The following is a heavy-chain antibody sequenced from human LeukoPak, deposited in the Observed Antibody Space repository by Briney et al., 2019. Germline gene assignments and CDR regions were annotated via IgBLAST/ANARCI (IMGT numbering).Heavy chain of an antibody. CDR3: ARAMGNPYFDY. D-gene: IGHD1-14*01. Sequence: SETLSLTCIDPGGSISSYYWCWIWAPPGRGLGWIWYIYYSGSTNYNPSLKSRVTISVDTSKNQFSLKLSSVTAADTAVYYCARAMGNPYFDYWGQGTLVTVSS. CDR1: GGSISSYY. CDR2: IYYSGST. V-gene: IGHV4-59*01. J-gene: IGHJ4*02.